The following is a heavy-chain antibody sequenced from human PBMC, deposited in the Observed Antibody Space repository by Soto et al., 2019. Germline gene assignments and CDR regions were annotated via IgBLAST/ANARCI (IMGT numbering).Heavy chain of an antibody. CDR3: AKDSGDYYAFDI. D-gene: IGHD4-17*01. Sequence: EVQLLESGGGLVQPGGSLRLSCAASGFTFSSYAMSWVRQAPGKGLEWVSAISGSGGSTYYADSVKGRFTISRDNSKNTLYLQMNSLRAKDTAVYYCAKDSGDYYAFDIWGQGTMVTVSS. CDR1: GFTFSSYA. V-gene: IGHV3-23*01. CDR2: ISGSGGST. J-gene: IGHJ3*02.